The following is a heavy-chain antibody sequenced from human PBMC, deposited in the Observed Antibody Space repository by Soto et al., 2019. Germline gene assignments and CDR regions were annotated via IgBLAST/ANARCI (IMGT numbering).Heavy chain of an antibody. V-gene: IGHV3-30-3*01. CDR3: AREDSSGYFRYFDY. D-gene: IGHD3-22*01. CDR1: GFTFGIYH. J-gene: IGHJ4*02. CDR2: ISYDGSNK. Sequence: PPGSQTLSSAASGFTFGIYHIHLVRHAIGKGLEWVAVISYDGSNKYYADSVKGRFTISRDNSNNTLYLQMNSLRAEDTAVYYCAREDSSGYFRYFDYWGQGTLVTGSS.